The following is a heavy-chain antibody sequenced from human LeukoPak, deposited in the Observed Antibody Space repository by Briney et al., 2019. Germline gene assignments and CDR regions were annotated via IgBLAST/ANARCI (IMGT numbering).Heavy chain of an antibody. J-gene: IGHJ1*01. CDR2: IFHSGST. Sequence: IPSETLSLTCTVSGGSISSSGSYWGWIRQPPGKGLEWIGSIFHSGSTYYNPSLKSRVTISLDTSKNQFSLKLSSVTAADTAVYYCAPLYCSSTSCLWEYFQHWGQGTLVTVSS. D-gene: IGHD2-2*01. CDR3: APLYCSSTSCLWEYFQH. CDR1: GGSISSSGSY. V-gene: IGHV4-39*07.